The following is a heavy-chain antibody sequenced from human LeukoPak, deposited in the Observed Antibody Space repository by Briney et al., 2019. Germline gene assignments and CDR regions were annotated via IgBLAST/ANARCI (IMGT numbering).Heavy chain of an antibody. V-gene: IGHV3-23*01. Sequence: PGGSLRLSCAASGFTFSSYAMSWVRQAPGKGLEWVSAISGSGGSTYYADSVKGRFTISRDNAKNSLYLQMNSLRAEDTALYYCAKTVLRFLEWPFDYWGQGTLVTVSS. CDR3: AKTVLRFLEWPFDY. CDR1: GFTFSSYA. D-gene: IGHD3-3*01. CDR2: ISGSGGST. J-gene: IGHJ4*02.